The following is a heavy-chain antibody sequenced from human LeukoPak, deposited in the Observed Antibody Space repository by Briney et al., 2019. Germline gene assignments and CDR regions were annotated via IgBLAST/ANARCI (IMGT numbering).Heavy chain of an antibody. V-gene: IGHV1-2*02. D-gene: IGHD2-2*01. CDR3: ARDGVVVVPAAIRSNWFDP. CDR1: GYTFTGYY. Sequence: ASVKVSCKASGYTFTGYYMHWVRQAPGQGLEWMGWINPNSGGTNYAQKFQGRVTMTRDTSISTAYMELSRLRSDDTAVYYCARDGVVVVPAAIRSNWFDPWGQGTLVTVSS. CDR2: INPNSGGT. J-gene: IGHJ5*02.